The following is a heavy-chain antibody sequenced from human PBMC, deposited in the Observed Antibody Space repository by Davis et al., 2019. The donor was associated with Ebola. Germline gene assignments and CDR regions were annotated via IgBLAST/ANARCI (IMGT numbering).Heavy chain of an antibody. CDR3: ARDIGDYGMDV. Sequence: ASVKVSCKASGYTFTGYYMHWVRQAPGQGLEWMGIINPSGGSTSYAQKFQGRVTMTRDTSTSTVYMELSSLRSEDTAVYYCARDIGDYGMDVWGQGTTVTVSS. CDR1: GYTFTGYY. V-gene: IGHV1-46*01. CDR2: INPSGGST. J-gene: IGHJ6*02. D-gene: IGHD3-16*02.